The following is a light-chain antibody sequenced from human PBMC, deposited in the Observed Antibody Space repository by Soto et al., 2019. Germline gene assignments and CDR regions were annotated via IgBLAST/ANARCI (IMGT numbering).Light chain of an antibody. CDR1: QSVRNSY. Sequence: EIVLTQSPGTLSLSPGERATLSCRASQSVRNSYLAWYQQKPGQAPRLLIYGASGRATGIPDRFSGSGSGTDFTLTISRLEPEEFAVYYCQEYGSSPYAFGQGTKLEI. CDR3: QEYGSSPYA. V-gene: IGKV3-20*01. CDR2: GAS. J-gene: IGKJ2*01.